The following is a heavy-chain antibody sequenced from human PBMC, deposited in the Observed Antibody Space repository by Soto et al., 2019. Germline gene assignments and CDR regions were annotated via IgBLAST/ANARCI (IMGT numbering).Heavy chain of an antibody. D-gene: IGHD2-2*01. V-gene: IGHV3-23*01. CDR3: AKAGCSSTSCYGPPYYYYGMDV. CDR2: ISGSGGST. J-gene: IGHJ6*02. Sequence: GGSLRLSCAASGFTFSSYAMSWVRQAPGKGLEWVSAISGSGGSTYYADSVKGRFTISRDNSKNTLYLQMNSLRAEDTAVYYCAKAGCSSTSCYGPPYYYYGMDVWGQGTTVTVSS. CDR1: GFTFSSYA.